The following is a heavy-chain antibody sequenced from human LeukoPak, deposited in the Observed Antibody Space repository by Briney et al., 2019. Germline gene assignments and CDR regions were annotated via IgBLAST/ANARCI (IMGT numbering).Heavy chain of an antibody. CDR1: GFTFSEYS. Sequence: NPGGSLRLSCAASGFTFSEYSMNWLRQAPGKGLEWVSSISRRSRHVYYADSVKGRFTISRDNARNSLYLQMNSRRVEDMAVYYCVRDLMGMGATTAYLHHWGQGTLVTVSS. J-gene: IGHJ1*01. D-gene: IGHD1-26*01. V-gene: IGHV3-21*01. CDR2: ISRRSRHV. CDR3: VRDLMGMGATTAYLHH.